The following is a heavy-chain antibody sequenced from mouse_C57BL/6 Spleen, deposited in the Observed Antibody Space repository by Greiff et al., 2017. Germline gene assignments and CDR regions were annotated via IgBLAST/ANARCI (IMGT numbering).Heavy chain of an antibody. J-gene: IGHJ4*01. D-gene: IGHD2-10*01. CDR3: ARGAYWAMDY. Sequence: QVQLKQSGPELVKPGASVKISCKASGYAFSSSWMNWVKQRPGKGLEWIGRIYPGDGDTNYNGKFKGKATLTADKSSSTAYMQLSSLTSEDSAVYFCARGAYWAMDYWGQGTSVTVSS. CDR1: GYAFSSSW. CDR2: IYPGDGDT. V-gene: IGHV1-82*01.